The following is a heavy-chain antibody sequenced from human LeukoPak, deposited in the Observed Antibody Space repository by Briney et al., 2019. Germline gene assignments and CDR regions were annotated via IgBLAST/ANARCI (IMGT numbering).Heavy chain of an antibody. CDR3: ARGGKWELYYYYYGMDV. D-gene: IGHD1-26*01. V-gene: IGHV4-59*01. CDR2: IYYSGST. J-gene: IGHJ6*02. CDR1: GGSISSYY. Sequence: PSETLSLTCTVSGGSISSYYWSWIRQPPGKGLEWIGYIYYSGSTNYNPSLKSRVTISVDTSKNQFSLELSSVTAADTAVYYCARGGKWELYYYYYGMDVWGQGTTVTVSS.